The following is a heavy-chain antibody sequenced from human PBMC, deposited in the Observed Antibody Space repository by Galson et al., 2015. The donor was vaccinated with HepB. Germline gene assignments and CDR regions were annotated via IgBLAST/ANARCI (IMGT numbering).Heavy chain of an antibody. CDR3: ARYPRGDCGRSDCYESRHGMDL. D-gene: IGHD2-21*02. CDR1: GFTFSDFY. V-gene: IGHV3-11*03. J-gene: IGHJ6*02. CDR2: ISTTSSYT. Sequence: SLRLSCAASGFTFSDFYMTWIRQAPGKGLEWISYISTTSSYTRYAASVQGRFTISRDNAKSSLYLRMSGLRDEDTAIYYCARYPRGDCGRSDCYESRHGMDLWGQGTTVTVSS.